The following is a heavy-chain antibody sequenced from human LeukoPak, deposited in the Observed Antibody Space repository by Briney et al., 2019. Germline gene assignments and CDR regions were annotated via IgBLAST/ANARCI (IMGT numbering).Heavy chain of an antibody. Sequence: TFSNYWMSWVRQPPGKGLEWIGSIYYSKNTYYNPSLKSRVTISADTSKNQFSLTLGSVSATDTAVYYCVSPRGFSYGYFDYWGQGTLVTVSS. CDR3: VSPRGFSYGYFDY. V-gene: IGHV4-39*01. CDR1: TFSNYW. CDR2: IYYSKNT. J-gene: IGHJ4*02. D-gene: IGHD5-18*01.